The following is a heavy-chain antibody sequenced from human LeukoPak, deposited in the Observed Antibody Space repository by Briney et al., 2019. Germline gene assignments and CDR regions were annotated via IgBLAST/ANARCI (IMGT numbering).Heavy chain of an antibody. D-gene: IGHD2-15*01. CDR1: GYTFTSYD. J-gene: IGHJ5*02. CDR2: MNPNSGNT. CDR3: AGGNYCSGGSCYGDSGKFDP. Sequence: ASVKVSCKASGYTFTSYDINRVRQATGQGLEWMGWMNPNSGNTGYAQKFQGRVTMTRNTSISTAYMELSSLRSEDTAVYYRAGGNYCSGGSCYGDSGKFDPWGQGTLVTVSS. V-gene: IGHV1-8*01.